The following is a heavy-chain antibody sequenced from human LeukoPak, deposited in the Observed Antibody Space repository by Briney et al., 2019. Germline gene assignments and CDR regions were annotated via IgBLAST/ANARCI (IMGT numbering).Heavy chain of an antibody. J-gene: IGHJ4*02. Sequence: PSETLSLTCAVYGGSFSGYYWSWIRQPPGKGLEWIGEINHSGSTNYNPSLKSRVTISVDTSKNQFSLKLSSVTAADTAVYYCARARKRYYYDSSGYYYDYWGQGTLVTVSS. D-gene: IGHD3-22*01. CDR2: INHSGST. CDR3: ARARKRYYYDSSGYYYDY. V-gene: IGHV4-34*01. CDR1: GGSFSGYY.